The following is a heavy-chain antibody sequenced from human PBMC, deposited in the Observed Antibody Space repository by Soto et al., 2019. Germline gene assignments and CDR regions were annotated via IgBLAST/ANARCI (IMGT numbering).Heavy chain of an antibody. CDR1: GFTFDNAW. Sequence: EVQLVESGGGLVKPGGSLRLSCAASGFTFDNAWMTWVRQAPGKGLDWVGRIKSKTDGGTTDYASPVKCRFTISRDDSKNTLYLQLNSLKTDDTAMYYCTTDLPWSYGALGYWGQGTLVTVSS. CDR3: TTDLPWSYGALGY. D-gene: IGHD1-26*01. J-gene: IGHJ4*02. CDR2: IKSKTDGGTT. V-gene: IGHV3-15*01.